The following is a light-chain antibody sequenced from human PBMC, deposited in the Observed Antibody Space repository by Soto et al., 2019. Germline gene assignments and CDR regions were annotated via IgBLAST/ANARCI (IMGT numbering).Light chain of an antibody. CDR3: QQYNNWPRT. CDR2: GAS. Sequence: EIVMTQSPATLSVSLGERATLSCSASQSVSSNLAWYQQKPGQAPRLLIYGASTRATSIPARFSGSGYGTEFTLTISSLQSEDFSVDYCQQYNNWPRTVGQGTNVVIK. CDR1: QSVSSN. J-gene: IGKJ1*01. V-gene: IGKV3-15*01.